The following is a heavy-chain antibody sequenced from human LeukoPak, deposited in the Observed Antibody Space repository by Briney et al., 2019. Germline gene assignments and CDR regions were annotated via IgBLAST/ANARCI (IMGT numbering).Heavy chain of an antibody. CDR1: GGSISSGGYS. Sequence: SETLSLTCAVSGGSISSGGYSWSWIRQPPGTDLEWIGYIYHSGSTYYNPSLKSRVTISVDRSKNQFSLKLSSVTAADTAVYYCARGGYDSSFDYWSQGTLVTVSS. CDR3: ARGGYDSSFDY. J-gene: IGHJ4*02. V-gene: IGHV4-30-2*01. CDR2: IYHSGST. D-gene: IGHD3-22*01.